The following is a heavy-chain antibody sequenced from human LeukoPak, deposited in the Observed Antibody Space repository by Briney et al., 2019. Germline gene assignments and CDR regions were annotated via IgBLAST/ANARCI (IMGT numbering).Heavy chain of an antibody. Sequence: PGGSLRLSCAASGFTFTSYWMHWVRQAPGKGLVWVSRVNSDGSSTTYADSVKGRFTISRDNAKNTLYLQMNSLRAEDTAVYYCARGRYYGMNVWGQGTTVTVSS. CDR2: VNSDGSST. V-gene: IGHV3-74*01. CDR1: GFTFTSYW. CDR3: ARGRYYGMNV. J-gene: IGHJ6*02.